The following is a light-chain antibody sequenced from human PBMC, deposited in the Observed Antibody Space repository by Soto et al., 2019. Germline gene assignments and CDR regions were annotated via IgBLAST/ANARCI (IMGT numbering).Light chain of an antibody. Sequence: QSVLTQPPSVSGAPGQRVTISCTGSSSNIGAHYDVHWYQQLPGTAPKLLIYGNSNRPSGVPDRFSGSKSGTSASLAITGLQAEDEADYYCQSYDNSMSVYVFGNGTQGTVL. V-gene: IGLV1-40*01. CDR2: GNS. CDR3: QSYDNSMSVYV. J-gene: IGLJ1*01. CDR1: SSNIGAHYD.